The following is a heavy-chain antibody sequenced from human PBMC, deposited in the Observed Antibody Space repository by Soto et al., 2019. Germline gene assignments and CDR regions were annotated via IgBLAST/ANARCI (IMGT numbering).Heavy chain of an antibody. Sequence: QVQLQESGPGLVKPSETLSLTCTVSGGSISSYYWSWIRQPPGKGLEWIGYIYYSGSTNYNPSLKSRVTISVDTSKNQFSLKLSSVTAADPAVYYCARHVPWLVTFDYWGQGTLVTVSS. CDR3: ARHVPWLVTFDY. CDR2: IYYSGST. D-gene: IGHD6-19*01. V-gene: IGHV4-59*08. CDR1: GGSISSYY. J-gene: IGHJ4*02.